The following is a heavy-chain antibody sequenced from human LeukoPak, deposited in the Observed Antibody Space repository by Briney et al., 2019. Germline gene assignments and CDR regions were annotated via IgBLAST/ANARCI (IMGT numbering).Heavy chain of an antibody. CDR1: GYTFTSYG. CDR2: NSAYNGNT. Sequence: ASVKVSCKASGYTFTSYGISWVRQAPGQGLEWMGWNSAYNGNTNYAQKLQGRVTMTTDTSTSTAYMELRSLRSDDTAVYYCATSKLVLDAFDIWGQGTMVTVSS. CDR3: ATSKLVLDAFDI. J-gene: IGHJ3*02. D-gene: IGHD6-6*01. V-gene: IGHV1-18*01.